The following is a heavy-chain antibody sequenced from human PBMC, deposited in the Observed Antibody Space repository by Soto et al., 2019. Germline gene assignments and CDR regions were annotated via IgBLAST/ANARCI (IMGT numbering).Heavy chain of an antibody. CDR2: IRYDGSNI. Sequence: GGSLRLSCVASESIFSGYGMHWVRQAPGKGLEWVAVIRYDGSNIYYADSVKGRFTISRDNAKNTLYLEMNSLSAEDTAVYYCTRAGYCSGGSCTPSDNWGQGTPVTVSS. V-gene: IGHV3-33*01. D-gene: IGHD2-15*01. CDR3: TRAGYCSGGSCTPSDN. CDR1: ESIFSGYG. J-gene: IGHJ4*02.